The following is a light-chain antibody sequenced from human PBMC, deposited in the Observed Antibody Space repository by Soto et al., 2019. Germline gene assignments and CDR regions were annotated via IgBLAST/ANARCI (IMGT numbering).Light chain of an antibody. Sequence: QSALTQPPSASGSPGQSVTISCTGTNRDVGHYTYVSWYQHHPGKAPKLMIYEVTKRPSGVPDRFSGSQSGNTASLTVSGLQDEDEADYYCSSYAGGKRVFGSGTKLTVL. V-gene: IGLV2-8*01. CDR2: EVT. CDR3: SSYAGGKRV. J-gene: IGLJ1*01. CDR1: NRDVGHYTY.